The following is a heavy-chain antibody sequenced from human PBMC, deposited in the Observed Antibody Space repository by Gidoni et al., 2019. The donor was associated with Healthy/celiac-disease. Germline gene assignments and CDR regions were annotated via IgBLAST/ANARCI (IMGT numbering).Heavy chain of an antibody. D-gene: IGHD1-26*01. CDR3: SRAERTGIVGATLDY. Sequence: QVQLVQSGAEVKKPGSSVKVSCQASGGTFSRYAISWVRQAPGQGLEWMGRIIPILGIANYAQKFQGRVTITADKSTSTAYMELSSLRSEDTAVYYCSRAERTGIVGATLDYWGQVTLVTVSS. V-gene: IGHV1-69*04. CDR2: IIPILGIA. J-gene: IGHJ4*02. CDR1: GGTFSRYA.